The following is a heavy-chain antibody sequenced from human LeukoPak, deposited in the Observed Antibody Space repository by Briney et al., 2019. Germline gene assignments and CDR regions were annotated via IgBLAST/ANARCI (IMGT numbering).Heavy chain of an antibody. V-gene: IGHV3-33*01. Sequence: GGSLRLSCAASGFTFSSYGMHWVRQAPGKGLEWVAVIWYDGSNKYYADSVKGRFTISRDNSKNTLYLQMNSLRAEDTAVYYCARDSPDDHYDSSGYYRLDYWGQGTLVTVSS. CDR2: IWYDGSNK. CDR3: ARDSPDDHYDSSGYYRLDY. D-gene: IGHD3-22*01. CDR1: GFTFSSYG. J-gene: IGHJ4*02.